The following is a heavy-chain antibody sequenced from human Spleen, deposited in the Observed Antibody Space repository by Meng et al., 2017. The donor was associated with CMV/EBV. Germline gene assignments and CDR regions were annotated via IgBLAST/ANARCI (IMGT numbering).Heavy chain of an antibody. J-gene: IGHJ6*02. CDR2: IYYSGST. V-gene: IGHV4-61*03. CDR1: GGSVSSGSYY. Sequence: SETLSLTCTVSGGSVSSGSYYWSWIRQPPGKGLEWIGYIYYSGSTNYNPSLKSRVTISVDTSKNHFSLKLNSVTAADTAVYYCARVPLGDDYYYGMDVWGQGTTVTVSS. CDR3: ARVPLGDDYYYGMDV. D-gene: IGHD3-16*01.